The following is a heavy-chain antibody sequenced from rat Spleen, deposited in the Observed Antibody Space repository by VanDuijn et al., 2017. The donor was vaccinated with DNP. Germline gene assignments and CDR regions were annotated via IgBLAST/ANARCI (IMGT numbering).Heavy chain of an antibody. CDR1: GFTFSDYY. Sequence: EVQLVESGGGLMQPGRSLKLSCAASGFTFSDYYMAWVRQAPTKVLEWVAYISYDGGSTYYGDSVKGRFTISRDNAKSTLYLQMNSLRSEDMATYYCTTLNSGTYDSWGQGVMVTVSS. CDR2: ISYDGGST. D-gene: IGHD1-3*01. V-gene: IGHV5-20*01. CDR3: TTLNSGTYDS. J-gene: IGHJ2*01.